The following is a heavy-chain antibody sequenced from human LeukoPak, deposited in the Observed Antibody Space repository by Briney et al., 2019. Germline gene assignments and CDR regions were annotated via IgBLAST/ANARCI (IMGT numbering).Heavy chain of an antibody. D-gene: IGHD6-19*01. CDR1: GFTFSSYA. J-gene: IGHJ4*02. Sequence: GGSLRLSCAASGFTFSSYAMSWVRQAPGKGLEWVSTISGSGTTYYADSVKGRFTISRDNSKSTLYLQMNSLRAEDTAVYYCGKSGSRDWDYFEYWGQGTLVTASS. CDR3: GKSGSRDWDYFEY. CDR2: ISGSGTT. V-gene: IGHV3-23*01.